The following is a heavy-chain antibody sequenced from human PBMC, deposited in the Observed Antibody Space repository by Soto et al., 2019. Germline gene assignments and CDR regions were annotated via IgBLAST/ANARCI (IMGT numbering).Heavy chain of an antibody. CDR2: VYWDDDK. CDR3: AHSPPYSSSSPFDS. Sequence: QITLKESGPTLVKPTHTLTLTCTFSGFSLSTNGVGVGWIRQPPGRALEWLALVYWDDDKRYSPSLKTRLTISKATSKSQVVLKLTNMDPLDTATYYCAHSPPYSSSSPFDSWAQGTLVTVSS. CDR1: GFSLSTNGVG. D-gene: IGHD6-6*01. J-gene: IGHJ4*02. V-gene: IGHV2-5*02.